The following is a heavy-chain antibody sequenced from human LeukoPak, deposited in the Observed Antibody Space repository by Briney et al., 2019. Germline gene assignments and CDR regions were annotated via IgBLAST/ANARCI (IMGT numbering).Heavy chain of an antibody. CDR3: ARVVQGRGLRFLEWLSQYDAFDI. CDR1: GFTFSSYW. CDR2: IISSSSYI. J-gene: IGHJ3*02. Sequence: GGSLRLSCAASGFTFSSYWMSWVRQAPGKGLEWVSSIISSSSYIYYADSVKGRFTISRDNAKNSLYLQMNSLRAEDTAVYYCARVVQGRGLRFLEWLSQYDAFDIWGQGTMVTVSS. V-gene: IGHV3-21*01. D-gene: IGHD3-3*01.